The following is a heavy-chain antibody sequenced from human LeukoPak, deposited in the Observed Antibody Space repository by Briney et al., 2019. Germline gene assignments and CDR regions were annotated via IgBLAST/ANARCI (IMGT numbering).Heavy chain of an antibody. CDR3: ARVPTAHYYYYGMDV. Sequence: SETLSLTCTVSGGSISSYYWSWIRQPPGKGLEWIGYIYYSGSTNYNPSLKSRVTISVDTSKNQFSLKLSSVTAADTAVYYCARVPTAHYYYYGMDVWGQGTTVTASS. CDR1: GGSISSYY. V-gene: IGHV4-59*01. J-gene: IGHJ6*02. CDR2: IYYSGST.